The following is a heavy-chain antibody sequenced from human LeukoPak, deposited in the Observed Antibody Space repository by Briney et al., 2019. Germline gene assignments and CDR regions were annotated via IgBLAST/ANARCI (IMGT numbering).Heavy chain of an antibody. J-gene: IGHJ5*02. V-gene: IGHV1-8*01. Sequence: CXXXXYTFTSYXINWVRQAAGQGLEWMGWMNPNSGNTVYAQKFQGRVTMTRNTSISTAYMELSSLRSEDTAVYYCARRHYDSSGYPRFDPWGQGTLVTVSS. CDR1: XYTFTSYX. CDR3: ARRHYDSSGYPRFDP. D-gene: IGHD3-22*01. CDR2: MNPNSGNT.